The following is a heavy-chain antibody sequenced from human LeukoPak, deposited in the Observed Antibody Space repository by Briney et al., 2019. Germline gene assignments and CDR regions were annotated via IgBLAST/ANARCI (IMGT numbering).Heavy chain of an antibody. D-gene: IGHD3-16*02. CDR3: AREVKAVWGSYRSFDY. J-gene: IGHJ4*02. V-gene: IGHV1-2*02. Sequence: ASVKVSCKASGYTFTGYYMHWVRQAPGQGLEWMGWINPNSGGTNYAQKFQGRVTMTRDTSISTAYMELRSLRSEDTAVYYCAREVKAVWGSYRSFDYWGQGTLVTVSS. CDR2: INPNSGGT. CDR1: GYTFTGYY.